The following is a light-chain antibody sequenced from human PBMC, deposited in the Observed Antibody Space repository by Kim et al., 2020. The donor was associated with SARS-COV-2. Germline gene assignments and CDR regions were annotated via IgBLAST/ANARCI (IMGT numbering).Light chain of an antibody. CDR1: PSIDTW. CDR2: DAS. J-gene: IGKJ1*01. CDR3: QQYKTYPWT. Sequence: SASVGDRVTITCRASPSIDTWLAWYQQKPGKAPKLLIYDASSLESGVPSRFSGRGSATEFTLTITSLQPDDFATYFCQQYKTYPWTFGQGTKVEI. V-gene: IGKV1-5*01.